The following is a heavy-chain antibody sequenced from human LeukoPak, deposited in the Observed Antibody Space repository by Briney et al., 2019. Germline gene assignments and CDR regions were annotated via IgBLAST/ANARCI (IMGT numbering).Heavy chain of an antibody. Sequence: ASVKVSCKSSGYTFTGHYMHWVRHSPGQGLEWMGWINPNSGGTNYAQKFQGRVTMTRDTSINTAYMELNSLTSADTAIYYCARDQGRDNSGWYPYHDYWGQGTLVTVSS. CDR1: GYTFTGHY. J-gene: IGHJ4*02. CDR2: INPNSGGT. CDR3: ARDQGRDNSGWYPYHDY. V-gene: IGHV1-2*02. D-gene: IGHD6-19*01.